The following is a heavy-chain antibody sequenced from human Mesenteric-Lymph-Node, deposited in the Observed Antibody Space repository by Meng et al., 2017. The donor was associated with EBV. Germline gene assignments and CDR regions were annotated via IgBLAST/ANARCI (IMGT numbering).Heavy chain of an antibody. D-gene: IGHD5-12*01. CDR2: IFHSGIT. CDR1: GGSIDSSNW. Sequence: VHRLRAAQGEVRPPGTPSLTCAVSGGSIDSSNWWSWVRQPPGKGLEWIGEIFHSGITNYNPSLKNRVIMSVDKSTNQFSLNLISVTAADTATYYCATGERSGYVAHWGQGTLVTVSS. CDR3: ATGERSGYVAH. J-gene: IGHJ5*02. V-gene: IGHV4-4*03.